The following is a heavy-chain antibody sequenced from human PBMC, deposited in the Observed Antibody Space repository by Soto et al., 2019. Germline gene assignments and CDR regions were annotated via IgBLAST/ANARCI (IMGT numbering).Heavy chain of an antibody. J-gene: IGHJ6*03. Sequence: ASVKVSCKASGYTFTSYCISWVRQAPGQGLEWMGWISAYNGNTNYAQKLQGRVTMTTDTSTSTAYMELRSLRSDDTAVYYCARDFHEWLRYEKGLYYYYMDVWGKGTTVTVSS. CDR1: GYTFTSYC. CDR3: ARDFHEWLRYEKGLYYYYMDV. CDR2: ISAYNGNT. V-gene: IGHV1-18*01. D-gene: IGHD5-12*01.